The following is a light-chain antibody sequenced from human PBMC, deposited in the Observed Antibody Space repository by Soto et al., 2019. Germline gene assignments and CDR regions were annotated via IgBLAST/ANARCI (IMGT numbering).Light chain of an antibody. J-gene: IGKJ5*01. CDR2: GAS. Sequence: EIVMTQSPATLSVSRGERATLSCRASQSISSKLGWYQQRPGQAPRLLIYGASTRATGIPARFSGSGSGTEFTLTISSLQSEDSAVYYCQLYNSWTTITFGQGTRLEIK. CDR1: QSISSK. CDR3: QLYNSWTTIT. V-gene: IGKV3-15*01.